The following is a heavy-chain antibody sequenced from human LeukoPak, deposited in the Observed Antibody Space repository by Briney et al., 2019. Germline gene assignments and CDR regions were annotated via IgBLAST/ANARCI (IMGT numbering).Heavy chain of an antibody. V-gene: IGHV4-34*01. Sequence: SETLSLTCGVYGGSFSGCYWSWIRQPPGKGLEWMGEINHSGSTNYNPSLKSRVTISVDTSKNQFSLKLSSVTAADTAVYYCARHRNYYGSGSYYNSNWFDPWGQGTLVTVSS. CDR2: INHSGST. J-gene: IGHJ5*02. D-gene: IGHD3-10*01. CDR1: GGSFSGCY. CDR3: ARHRNYYGSGSYYNSNWFDP.